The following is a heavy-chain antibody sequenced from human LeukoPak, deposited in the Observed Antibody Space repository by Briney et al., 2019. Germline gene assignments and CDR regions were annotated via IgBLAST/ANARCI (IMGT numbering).Heavy chain of an antibody. J-gene: IGHJ5*02. Sequence: PGGSLRLSCAASEFTFSSYSMNWVRQAPGKGLEWVSSISSSSSYIYYADSVKGRFTISRDNAKNSLYLQMNSLRAEDTAVYYCAKGATFLNWFDPWGQGTLVTVSS. CDR1: EFTFSSYS. CDR3: AKGATFLNWFDP. V-gene: IGHV3-21*04. CDR2: ISSSSSYI. D-gene: IGHD5-12*01.